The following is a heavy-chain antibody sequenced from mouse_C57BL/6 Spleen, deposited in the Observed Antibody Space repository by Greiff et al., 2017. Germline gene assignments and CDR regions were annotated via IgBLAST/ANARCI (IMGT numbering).Heavy chain of an antibody. J-gene: IGHJ3*01. CDR3: ASYKGFAY. CDR1: VYAFSSYW. CDR2: ICPGDGDT. D-gene: IGHD1-3*01. V-gene: IGHV1-80*01. Sequence: QVQLQQSGAELVKPGASVQISCKATVYAFSSYWMNWVKQRPGKGLEWIGQICPGDGDTNYNGKFKGKATLTADKSSSTAFMQLSSLISEDSAVYFCASYKGFAYWGQGTLVSVAA.